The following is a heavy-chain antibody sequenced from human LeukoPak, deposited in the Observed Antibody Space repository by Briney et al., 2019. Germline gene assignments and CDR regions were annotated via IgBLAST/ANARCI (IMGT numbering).Heavy chain of an antibody. Sequence: ASVKVSCKASGYTFTSYYMHWVRQAPGQGLEWMGIINPSGGSTSYAQKFQGRVTMTRDTSTSTVYMELSSLRSEDTAVYYCARDNRGPLTAAIMGYYFDYWGQGTLVTVSS. V-gene: IGHV1-46*01. CDR2: INPSGGST. CDR3: ARDNRGPLTAAIMGYYFDY. CDR1: GYTFTSYY. J-gene: IGHJ4*02. D-gene: IGHD2-2*02.